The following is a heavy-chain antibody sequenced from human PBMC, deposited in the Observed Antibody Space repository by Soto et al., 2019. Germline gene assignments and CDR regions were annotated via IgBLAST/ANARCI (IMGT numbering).Heavy chain of an antibody. Sequence: QVQLQESGPGLVKPSETLSLTCTVTGVTGGSISNSYWSWVRQPAGRKGLEWIGRIYSSGSTSYNPSFKSRVTMSRDTSKSQFSLRLTSVTAADTAVYFCARDNGDYFESWGQGTLVTVSS. J-gene: IGHJ4*02. D-gene: IGHD4-17*01. V-gene: IGHV4-4*07. CDR2: IYSSGST. CDR3: ARDNGDYFES. CDR1: GVTGGSISNSY.